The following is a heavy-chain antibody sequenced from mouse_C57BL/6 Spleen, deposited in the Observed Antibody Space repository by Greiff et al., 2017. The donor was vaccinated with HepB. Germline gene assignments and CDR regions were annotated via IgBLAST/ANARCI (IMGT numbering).Heavy chain of an antibody. CDR1: GFTFSSYG. CDR3: TSHPPITTVAPFDD. CDR2: ISSGGSYT. D-gene: IGHD1-1*01. J-gene: IGHJ2*01. V-gene: IGHV5-6*01. Sequence: EVQLVESGGDLVKPGGSLKLSCAASGFTFSSYGMSWVRQTPDKRLEWVATISSGGSYTYYTDSVTGRFTISRDNAKNTMYQQMSSLTSEDTAMYYCTSHPPITTVAPFDDWGQGTTLTVSS.